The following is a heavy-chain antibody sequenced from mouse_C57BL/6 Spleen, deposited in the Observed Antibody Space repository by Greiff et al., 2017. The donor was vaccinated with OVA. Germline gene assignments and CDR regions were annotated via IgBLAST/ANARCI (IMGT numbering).Heavy chain of an antibody. J-gene: IGHJ2*01. CDR3: ARLYGSSYRYYFDY. D-gene: IGHD1-1*01. V-gene: IGHV5-17*01. Sequence: EVMLVESGGGLVKPGGSLKLSCAASGFTFSDYGMHWVRQAPEKGLEWVAYISSGSSTIYYADTVKGRFTISRDNAKNTLFLQMTSLRSEDTDMYYCARLYGSSYRYYFDYWGQGTTLTVSS. CDR1: GFTFSDYG. CDR2: ISSGSSTI.